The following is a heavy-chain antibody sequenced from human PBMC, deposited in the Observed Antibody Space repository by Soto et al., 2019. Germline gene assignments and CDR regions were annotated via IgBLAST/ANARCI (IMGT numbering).Heavy chain of an antibody. Sequence: QVQLVESGGGVVQPGRSLRLSCAASGFTFSSYAMHWVRQAPGKGLEWLAIISYDASNKYYADSVKGRFTISRDNSKKTLSQQMNTLRAEDTAVYYCARGYSSSAAAFDYWGQGTLVTVSS. CDR1: GFTFSSYA. CDR2: ISYDASNK. CDR3: ARGYSSSAAAFDY. V-gene: IGHV3-30-3*01. D-gene: IGHD6-13*01. J-gene: IGHJ4*02.